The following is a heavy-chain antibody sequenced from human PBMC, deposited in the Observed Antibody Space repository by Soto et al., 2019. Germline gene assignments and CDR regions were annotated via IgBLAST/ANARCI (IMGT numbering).Heavy chain of an antibody. CDR2: INHSGST. J-gene: IGHJ5*02. D-gene: IGHD3-10*01. V-gene: IGHV4-34*01. CDR1: GGSFSGYY. CDR3: ARRRRGPSEMA. Sequence: QVQLQQWGAGLLKPSETLSLTCAVYGGSFSGYYWSWIRQPPGKGLEWIGEINHSGSTNYNPSLKSXXTXSXVTSKTLFSLKLSSVTAAATAVYYCARRRRGPSEMAWGQGPLVTVSS.